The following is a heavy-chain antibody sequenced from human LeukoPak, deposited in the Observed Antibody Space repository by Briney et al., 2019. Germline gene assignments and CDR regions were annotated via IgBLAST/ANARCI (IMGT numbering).Heavy chain of an antibody. J-gene: IGHJ4*02. D-gene: IGHD3-10*01. CDR1: GFTFSSYA. Sequence: TGGSLRLSCAASGFTFSSYAMSCVRQAPGKGLEWVSAVRGSGDITYYADSVKGRFTISRDNSKNTLYLQMNSLRAEDTAVYYCAKEGHHSGPYVDYWGQGTLVTVSS. V-gene: IGHV3-23*01. CDR3: AKEGHHSGPYVDY. CDR2: VRGSGDIT.